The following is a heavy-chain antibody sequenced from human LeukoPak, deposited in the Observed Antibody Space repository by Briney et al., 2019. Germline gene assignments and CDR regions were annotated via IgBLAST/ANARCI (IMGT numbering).Heavy chain of an antibody. CDR1: GGSITSSNWY. V-gene: IGHV4-39*01. CDR2: FYYSGST. J-gene: IGHJ4*02. Sequence: SETLSLTCTVSGGSITSSNWYWGWIRQPPGKGLEWIGSFYYSGSTNYNPSLKSRVTISVDTSKNQFSLKLSSVTAADTAVYYCVYYYGSGSVEYWGQGTLVTVSS. D-gene: IGHD3-10*01. CDR3: VYYYGSGSVEY.